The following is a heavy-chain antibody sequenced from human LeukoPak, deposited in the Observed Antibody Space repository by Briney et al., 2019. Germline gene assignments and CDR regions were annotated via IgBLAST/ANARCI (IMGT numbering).Heavy chain of an antibody. Sequence: SETLSLTCTLSGGSLTGRSYYWGWIRQSPGKGLEWIGNIYYSGSTYYNSSLKSRVTISIDTSKNHFSLRLTSVTASDTAVYFCTRGSYDVLTGRSTLGEYWGQGTLVAVSS. CDR2: IYYSGST. J-gene: IGHJ4*02. D-gene: IGHD3-9*01. CDR3: TRGSYDVLTGRSTLGEY. V-gene: IGHV4-39*02. CDR1: GGSLTGRSYY.